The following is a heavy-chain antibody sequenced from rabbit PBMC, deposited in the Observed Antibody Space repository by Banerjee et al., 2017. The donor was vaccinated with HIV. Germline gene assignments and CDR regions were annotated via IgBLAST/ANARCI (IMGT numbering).Heavy chain of an antibody. D-gene: IGHD4-1*01. J-gene: IGHJ4*01. CDR2: IAAGSSGNT. V-gene: IGHV1S45*01. Sequence: QEQLEESGGDLVKPEGSLTLTCKASGFSFSSSYWISWVRQAPGKGLEWIACIAAGSSGNTVYATWAKGRFTISRTSSTTVALQMTSLTAADTATYFCARDLAGVIGWNFDLWGPGTLVTVS. CDR1: GFSFSSSYW. CDR3: ARDLAGVIGWNFDL.